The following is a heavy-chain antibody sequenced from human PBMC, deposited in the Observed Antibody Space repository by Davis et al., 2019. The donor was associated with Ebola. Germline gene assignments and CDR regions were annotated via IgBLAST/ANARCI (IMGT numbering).Heavy chain of an antibody. D-gene: IGHD2-8*01. J-gene: IGHJ6*02. V-gene: IGHV3-74*01. CDR2: ITSGGGAT. CDR3: TKNYNGMDV. CDR1: GFIFSDYW. Sequence: HTGGPLRPPCVALGFIFSDYWMHWVRQGPGKGLAWVSRITSGGGATSYADDVKGRFTVSRDNAKNTLFLQMNSLRVDDTGVYYCTKNYNGMDVWGQGTTVTVSS.